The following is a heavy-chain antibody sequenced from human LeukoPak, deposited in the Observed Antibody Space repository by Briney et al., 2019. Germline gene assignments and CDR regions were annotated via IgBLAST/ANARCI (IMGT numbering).Heavy chain of an antibody. Sequence: PSETLSLTCAVYGGSFSGYYWSWIRQPPGKGLEWIGEINHSGSTNYNPSLKSRVTISVDTSKNQFSLKLSSVTAADTAVYYCARKAYSSGWYSYWGQGTLVTVSS. CDR2: INHSGST. J-gene: IGHJ4*02. D-gene: IGHD6-19*01. V-gene: IGHV4-34*01. CDR1: GGSFSGYY. CDR3: ARKAYSSGWYSY.